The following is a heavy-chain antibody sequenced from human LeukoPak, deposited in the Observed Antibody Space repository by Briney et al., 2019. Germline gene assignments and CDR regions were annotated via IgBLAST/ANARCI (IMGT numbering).Heavy chain of an antibody. Sequence: PSETLSLTCTVSGGSISSGGYYWSWIRQHPGKGLEGIGYIYYSGSTYYNPSLKSRVTISVDTSNNQVSLKLSSVTAADTAVYYCARAAPADTLDYWGQGTLVTVSS. D-gene: IGHD2-15*01. CDR3: ARAAPADTLDY. V-gene: IGHV4-31*03. CDR1: GGSISSGGYY. J-gene: IGHJ4*02. CDR2: IYYSGST.